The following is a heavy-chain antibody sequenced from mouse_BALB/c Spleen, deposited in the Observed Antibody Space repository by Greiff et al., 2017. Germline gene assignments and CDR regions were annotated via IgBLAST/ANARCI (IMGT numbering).Heavy chain of an antibody. CDR2: IRNKANGYTT. CDR1: GFTFTDYY. V-gene: IGHV7-3*02. D-gene: IGHD2-2*01. J-gene: IGHJ3*01. Sequence: EVMLVESGGGLVQPGGSLRLSCATSGFTFTDYYMSWVRQPPGKALEWLGFIRNKANGYTTEYSASVKGRFTISRDTSQSILYLQMNTLRAEDSATYYCARDEGYAWFAYWGQGTLVTVSA. CDR3: ARDEGYAWFAY.